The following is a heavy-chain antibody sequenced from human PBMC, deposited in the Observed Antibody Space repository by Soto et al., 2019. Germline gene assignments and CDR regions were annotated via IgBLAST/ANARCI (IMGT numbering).Heavy chain of an antibody. J-gene: IGHJ6*02. V-gene: IGHV3-73*01. CDR1: GFTFSGSA. CDR3: TVAVHGSRDYYGMDV. Sequence: PGGSLRLSCAASGFTFSGSAVHWVRQASGKGLEWVGRIRSRPDNYSTAYTASVRGRFTISRIDSENTAYLQMNSLKTEDTAVYYCTVAVHGSRDYYGMDVWGQGSTVTVSS. CDR2: IRSRPDNYST. D-gene: IGHD6-19*01.